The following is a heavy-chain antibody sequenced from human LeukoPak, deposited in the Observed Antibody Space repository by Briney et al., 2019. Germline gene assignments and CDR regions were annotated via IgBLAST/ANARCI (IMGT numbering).Heavy chain of an antibody. V-gene: IGHV3-30*02. D-gene: IGHD2-8*02. CDR2: IGYSGSDI. CDR1: GFTFSSFG. J-gene: IGHJ4*02. CDR3: ARDLTERKYYIAF. Sequence: GGSLRLSCAASGFTFSSFGMHWVRQAPGEGLGWVAYIGYSGSDIYYADSVKGRFTISRDNSKNTVHLQLSSLRAADTAPYSCARDLTERKYYIAFWGQGTLVAVSS.